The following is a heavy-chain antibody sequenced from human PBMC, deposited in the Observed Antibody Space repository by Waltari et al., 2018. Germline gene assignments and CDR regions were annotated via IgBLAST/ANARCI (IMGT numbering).Heavy chain of an antibody. D-gene: IGHD3-22*01. Sequence: QVQMQESGPGLVKPSETLSLTCDVSGYSISSGYFWGWIRQPPGKGLEWIGSIFHSGRTYYNPSLKSRVTLSVDTSKNQISLKLSSVTAADTAVYYCARSSGYYFFSYWGQGTLVTVSS. CDR1: GYSISSGYF. CDR2: IFHSGRT. CDR3: ARSSGYYFFSY. V-gene: IGHV4-38-2*01. J-gene: IGHJ4*02.